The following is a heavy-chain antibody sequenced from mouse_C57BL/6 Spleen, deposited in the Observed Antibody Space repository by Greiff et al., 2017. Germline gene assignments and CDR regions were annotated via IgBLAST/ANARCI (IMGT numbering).Heavy chain of an antibody. Sequence: VQLQQSGAELVKPGASVKMSCKASGYTFTTYPIEWMKQNHGKSLEWIGNFHPYNDDTKYNEKFKGKATLTVEKSSSTVYLELSRLTSDDSAVYYCARGGYYDYGYYAMDYWGQGTAVTVSS. V-gene: IGHV1-47*01. CDR2: FHPYNDDT. J-gene: IGHJ4*01. CDR1: GYTFTTYP. D-gene: IGHD2-4*01. CDR3: ARGGYYDYGYYAMDY.